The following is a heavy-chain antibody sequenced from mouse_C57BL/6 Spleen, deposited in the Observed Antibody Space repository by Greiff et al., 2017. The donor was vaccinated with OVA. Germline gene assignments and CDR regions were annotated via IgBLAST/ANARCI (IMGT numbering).Heavy chain of an antibody. CDR1: GYTFTSYD. J-gene: IGHJ3*01. Sequence: VQLKESGPELVKPGASVKLSCKASGYTFTSYDINWVKQRPGQGLEWIGWIYPRDGSTKYNEKFKGKATLTVDTSSSTAYMELHSLTSEDSAVYFCARSGYDYDGAWFAYWGQGTLVTVSA. CDR3: ARSGYDYDGAWFAY. CDR2: IYPRDGST. D-gene: IGHD2-4*01. V-gene: IGHV1-85*01.